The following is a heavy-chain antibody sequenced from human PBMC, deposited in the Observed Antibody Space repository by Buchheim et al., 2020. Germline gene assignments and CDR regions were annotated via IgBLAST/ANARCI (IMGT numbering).Heavy chain of an antibody. Sequence: EVQLLESGGGLVQPGGSLRLSCAASGFTFSTYAMTWVRLVPGKGLEWVSGISGSGLSTKYPDSVKGRFTISRDNSKNTLYLKMSTLRAEDTAEYYCAKTGQGWEGGDYLDYWGQGTL. CDR3: AKTGQGWEGGDYLDY. J-gene: IGHJ4*02. D-gene: IGHD1-14*01. CDR2: ISGSGLST. V-gene: IGHV3-23*01. CDR1: GFTFSTYA.